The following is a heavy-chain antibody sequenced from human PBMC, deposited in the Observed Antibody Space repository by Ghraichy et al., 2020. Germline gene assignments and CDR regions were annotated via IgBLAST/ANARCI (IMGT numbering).Heavy chain of an antibody. D-gene: IGHD2-21*02. CDR1: GFTFSSYA. V-gene: IGHV3-23*01. CDR2: ISGSGGST. Sequence: GGSLRLSCAASGFTFSSYAMSWVRQAPGKGLEWVSAISGSGGSTYYADSVKGRFTISRDNSKNTLYLQMNSLRAEDTAVYYCAKMVTALPLSSGMDVWGQGTTVTVSS. J-gene: IGHJ6*02. CDR3: AKMVTALPLSSGMDV.